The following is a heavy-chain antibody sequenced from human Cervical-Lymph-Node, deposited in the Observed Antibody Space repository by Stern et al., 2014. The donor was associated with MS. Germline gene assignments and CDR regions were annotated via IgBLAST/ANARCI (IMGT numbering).Heavy chain of an antibody. CDR1: GGSISSYY. V-gene: IGHV4-59*08. Sequence: QVQLVESGPGLVKPSETLSLTCSVSGGSISSYYWNWIRQPPGKGLEWIANVHYSGTTNYNPSLKSRVPILQDTSMNKPSLNLTSGTAADTAVYYCAGSGTYYPDYWGQGILVTVSS. J-gene: IGHJ4*02. CDR2: VHYSGTT. D-gene: IGHD3-3*01. CDR3: AGSGTYYPDY.